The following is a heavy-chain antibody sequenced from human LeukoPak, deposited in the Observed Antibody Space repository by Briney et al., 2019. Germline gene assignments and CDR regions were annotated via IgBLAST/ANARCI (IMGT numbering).Heavy chain of an antibody. CDR2: INHSGST. CDR3: ATLLFYDSSGGSYNWFDP. D-gene: IGHD3-22*01. V-gene: IGHV4-34*01. CDR1: GGSFSGYY. Sequence: SETLSLTCAVYGGSFSGYYWSWIRQPPGKGLEWIGEINHSGSTNYNPSLTSRVTISVDTSKNQFSLKLSSVTAADTAVYYCATLLFYDSSGGSYNWFDPWGQGTLVTVSS. J-gene: IGHJ5*02.